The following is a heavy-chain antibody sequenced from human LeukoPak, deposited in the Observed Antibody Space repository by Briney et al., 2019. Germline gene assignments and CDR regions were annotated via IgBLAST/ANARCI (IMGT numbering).Heavy chain of an antibody. D-gene: IGHD3-9*01. Sequence: ESSETLSLTCTVSGGSISSSSYYWGWFRQPPGKGLERLVSIYYSGSTYYNPSLNSRVTISVDTSKNQFSLKLSSVTAADTAVYYCARRQDYDIWTGYYGFDYWGRGTLVTVSS. CDR3: ARRQDYDIWTGYYGFDY. V-gene: IGHV4-39*01. J-gene: IGHJ4*02. CDR1: GGSISSSSYY. CDR2: IYYSGST.